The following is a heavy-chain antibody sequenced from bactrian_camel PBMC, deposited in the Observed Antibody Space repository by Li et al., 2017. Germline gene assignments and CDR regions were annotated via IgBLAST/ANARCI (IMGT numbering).Heavy chain of an antibody. D-gene: IGHD1*01. CDR3: AAEVSCAEMPRFKRLDTVRYNY. V-gene: IGHV3S53*01. CDR2: INAFSGT. Sequence: HVQLVESGGGSVQAGGSLRLSCASSGWRYISNCMAWFRQAPGKEREGVACINAFSGTSYADSVKGRFTISKDNAKNTLYLQMDNLKPEDTAMYFCAAEVSCAEMPRFKRLDTVRYNYWGQGTQVTVS. J-gene: IGHJ4*01. CDR1: GWRYISNC.